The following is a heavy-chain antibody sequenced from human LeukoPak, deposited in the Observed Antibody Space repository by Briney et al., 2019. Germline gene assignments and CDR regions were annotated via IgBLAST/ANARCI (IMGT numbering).Heavy chain of an antibody. V-gene: IGHV4-30-4*01. Sequence: KTSETLSLTCTVSGGSISSGDYYWSWIRQPPGKGLEWIGYIYYSGSTYYNPSLKSRVTISVDTSKNQFSLKLSSVTAADTAVYYCARRDGYNRDFDYWGQGTLVTVSS. D-gene: IGHD5-24*01. CDR3: ARRDGYNRDFDY. CDR1: GGSISSGDYY. J-gene: IGHJ4*02. CDR2: IYYSGST.